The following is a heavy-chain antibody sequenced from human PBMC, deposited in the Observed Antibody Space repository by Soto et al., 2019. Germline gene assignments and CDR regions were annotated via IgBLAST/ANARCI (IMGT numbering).Heavy chain of an antibody. CDR3: AKDEPYSSSWYGYFDY. D-gene: IGHD6-13*01. CDR2: ISYDGSNK. V-gene: IGHV3-30*18. Sequence: PGGSLRLSCAASGFTFSSYGMHWVRQAPGKGLEWVAVISYDGSNKYYADSVKGRFTISRDNSKNTLYLQMNSLRAEDTAVYYCAKDEPYSSSWYGYFDYWGQGTLVTVS. CDR1: GFTFSSYG. J-gene: IGHJ4*02.